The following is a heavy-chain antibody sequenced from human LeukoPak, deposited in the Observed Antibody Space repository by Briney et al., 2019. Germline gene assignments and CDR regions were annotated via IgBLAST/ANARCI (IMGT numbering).Heavy chain of an antibody. CDR2: IYHSGST. J-gene: IGHJ4*02. V-gene: IGHV4-30-2*01. D-gene: IGHD3-22*01. CDR1: GGSISSGGYY. Sequence: PSETLSLTCTVSGGSISSGGYYWSWIRQPPGKGLEWIGYIYHSGSTYYNPSLESRVTLSIDTSKNQFSLKLSSVTAADTAVYYCAGKYYYDTSGYFYVDYWGQGTLVTVSS. CDR3: AGKYYYDTSGYFYVDY.